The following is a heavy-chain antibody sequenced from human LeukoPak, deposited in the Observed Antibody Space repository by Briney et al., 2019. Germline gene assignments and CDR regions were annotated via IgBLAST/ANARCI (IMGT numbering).Heavy chain of an antibody. CDR3: ARDLLTYYYDSSGYYYTEWYFDH. CDR2: ISGSGGST. Sequence: GGSLRLSCAASGFTFSSYAMRWVRQAPGKGLEWVSAISGSGGSTYYADSVKGRFTISRDNSKNTLYLQMNSLRAEDTAVYYCARDLLTYYYDSSGYYYTEWYFDHWGQGTLVTVSS. CDR1: GFTFSSYA. D-gene: IGHD3-22*01. J-gene: IGHJ4*02. V-gene: IGHV3-23*01.